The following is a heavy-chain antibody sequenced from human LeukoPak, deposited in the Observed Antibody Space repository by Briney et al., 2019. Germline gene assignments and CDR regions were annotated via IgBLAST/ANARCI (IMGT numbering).Heavy chain of an antibody. V-gene: IGHV1-2*02. J-gene: IGHJ6*02. CDR1: GYTFTGYY. Sequence: ASVKVSCKASGYTFTGYYMHWVRQAPGQGLEWMGWTNPNSGGTNYAQKVQGRVTMTTDTSTSTVYMELRSLRSDDTAVYYCARDLDIVVVAAALRHYGLDVWGQGTTVTVSS. CDR2: TNPNSGGT. D-gene: IGHD2-15*01. CDR3: ARDLDIVVVAAALRHYGLDV.